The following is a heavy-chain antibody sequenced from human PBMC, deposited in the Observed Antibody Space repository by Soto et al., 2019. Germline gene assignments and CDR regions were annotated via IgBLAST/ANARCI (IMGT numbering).Heavy chain of an antibody. J-gene: IGHJ6*04. CDR1: GYTFTSYD. Sequence: QVQLVQSGAEVKKPGASVKVSCKASGYTFTSYDINWVRQATGQGLEWMGWMNPNSGNTGYAQKFQGRVTMTSNTPISTTYSELSTLISDNTAVYYCARGHTHYIWGSGGLDVWGNATTVTVSS. CDR3: ARGHTHYIWGSGGLDV. V-gene: IGHV1-8*01. CDR2: MNPNSGNT. D-gene: IGHD3-16*01.